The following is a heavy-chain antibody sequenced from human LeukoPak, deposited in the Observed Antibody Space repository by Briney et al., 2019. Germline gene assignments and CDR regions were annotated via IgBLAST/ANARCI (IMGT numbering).Heavy chain of an antibody. CDR1: GFTFSSYS. J-gene: IGHJ4*02. CDR2: ISYDGSNK. V-gene: IGHV3-30*18. D-gene: IGHD3-10*01. CDR3: AKDRFRSGGYFDY. Sequence: PGGSLRLSCAASGFTFSSYSMNWVRQAPGKGLEWVAVISYDGSNKYYADSVKGRFTISRDNSKNTLYLQMNSLRAEDTAVYYCAKDRFRSGGYFDYWGQGTLVTVSS.